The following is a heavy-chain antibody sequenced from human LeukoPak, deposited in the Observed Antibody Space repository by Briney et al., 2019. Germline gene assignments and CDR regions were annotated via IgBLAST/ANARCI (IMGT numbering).Heavy chain of an antibody. Sequence: GGSLRLSCAASGFTFSSYGMHWVRQAPGKGLEWVAVIWYDGSDKYYADSVKGRFTISRDNSKNTLYLQMNSLRAEDTAVYYCARDHDVDCSGGSCYCDYWGQGTLVIVSS. CDR2: IWYDGSDK. CDR3: ARDHDVDCSGGSCYCDY. D-gene: IGHD2-15*01. J-gene: IGHJ4*02. CDR1: GFTFSSYG. V-gene: IGHV3-33*01.